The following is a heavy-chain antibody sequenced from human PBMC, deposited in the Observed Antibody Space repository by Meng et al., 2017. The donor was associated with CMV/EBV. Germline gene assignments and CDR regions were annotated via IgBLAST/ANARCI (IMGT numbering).Heavy chain of an antibody. J-gene: IGHJ4*02. CDR2: IYYSGST. CDR3: ARGVYDFWSGYYPKYYFDY. Sequence: SETLSLTCTVSGGSISSYYWSWIRQPPGKGLEWIGYIYYSGSTNYNPSLKSRVTISVDTSKNQLSLKLSSVTAADTAVYYCARGVYDFWSGYYPKYYFDYWGQGTLVTVSS. V-gene: IGHV4-59*01. CDR1: GGSISSYY. D-gene: IGHD3-3*01.